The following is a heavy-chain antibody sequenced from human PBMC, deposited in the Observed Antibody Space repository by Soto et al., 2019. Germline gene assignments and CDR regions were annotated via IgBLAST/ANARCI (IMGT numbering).Heavy chain of an antibody. D-gene: IGHD2-8*02. V-gene: IGHV1-8*01. J-gene: IGHJ5*02. CDR2: MNPKSGDA. CDR1: GYTFTSND. CDR3: ARGRPGGGVERSWFDP. Sequence: QVQLVQSGAEVKKPGASVKVSCKASGYTFTSNDIYWLRQAPGQGPEWMGWMNPKSGDARYAQKFQDRLIMTRDTSITTAYMELTSLTSEDTAVYYCARGRPGGGVERSWFDPWGQGTLVTVSS.